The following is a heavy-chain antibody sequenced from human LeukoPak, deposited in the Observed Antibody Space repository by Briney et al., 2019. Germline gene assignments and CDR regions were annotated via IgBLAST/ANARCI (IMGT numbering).Heavy chain of an antibody. J-gene: IGHJ4*02. CDR1: GFTFSSYT. V-gene: IGHV3-64D*06. CDR2: ITSNGGSA. CDR3: VIVRGYFDSSGSDY. Sequence: GGSLRLSCSASGFTFSSYTIHWVRQAPGKGLEFVSAITSNGGSAYYADSVKGRYTISRDNSKNTVYLQMSSLRAEDTAVYYCVIVRGYFDSSGSDYWGQGTLVTVSS. D-gene: IGHD3-9*01.